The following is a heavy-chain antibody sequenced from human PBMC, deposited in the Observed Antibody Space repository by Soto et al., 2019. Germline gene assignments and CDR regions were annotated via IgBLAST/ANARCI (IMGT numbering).Heavy chain of an antibody. V-gene: IGHV1-69*13. Sequence: SVKVSCKASGGTFSSYAISWVRQAPGQGLEWMGGIIPIFGTANYAQKFQGRVTITADESTSTAYMELSSLRSEDTAVYYCAREVATNSGYYYYGMDVWGQGTTVTVSS. CDR1: GGTFSSYA. J-gene: IGHJ6*02. CDR2: IIPIFGTA. CDR3: AREVATNSGYYYYGMDV. D-gene: IGHD5-12*01.